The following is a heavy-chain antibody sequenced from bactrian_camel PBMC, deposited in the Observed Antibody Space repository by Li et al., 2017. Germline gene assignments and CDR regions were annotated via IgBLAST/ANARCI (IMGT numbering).Heavy chain of an antibody. CDR3: KAEGSGGAWYCADSGY. Sequence: HVQLVESGGGSVQAGGSLTLSCVATEYTYNSYCMAWFRQSPHTSRLERERVARIGIDGTTTYADSVKGRFTISRDNAKNTVFLQMDSLKPEDTAMYYCKAEGSGGAWYCADSGYWGQGTQVTVS. J-gene: IGHJ4*01. D-gene: IGHD2*01. CDR2: IGIDGTT. CDR1: EYTYNSYC. V-gene: IGHV3S63*01.